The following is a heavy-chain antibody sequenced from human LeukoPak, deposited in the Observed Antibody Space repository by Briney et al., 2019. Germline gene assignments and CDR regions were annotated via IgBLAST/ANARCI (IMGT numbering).Heavy chain of an antibody. CDR3: AREGYYDSSGYLDY. D-gene: IGHD3-22*01. J-gene: IGHJ4*02. CDR1: GGSISSSGYY. V-gene: IGHV4-31*03. Sequence: SETLSLTCTVSGGSISSSGYYWSWLRQHPGKGLEWIGYIYYSGTTYYNPSLKSRVTISVDTSKNQFSLKLFSVTAADTAVYYCAREGYYDSSGYLDYWGQGTLVTVSS. CDR2: IYYSGTT.